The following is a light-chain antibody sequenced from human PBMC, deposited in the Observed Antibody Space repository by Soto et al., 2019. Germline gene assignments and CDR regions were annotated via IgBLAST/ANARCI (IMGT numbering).Light chain of an antibody. CDR2: GAS. J-gene: IGKJ1*01. CDR3: QQSNNWPPT. CDR1: QSVGTK. Sequence: DIVMRQSPGTLSVSPGEGATLSCRASQSVGTKLVWYQHKPGQSPRLLIFGASARATGIPARFSGSGSGTEFTLYIASLQSEDSAVYYCQQSNNWPPTFGQGTKVDIK. V-gene: IGKV3D-15*01.